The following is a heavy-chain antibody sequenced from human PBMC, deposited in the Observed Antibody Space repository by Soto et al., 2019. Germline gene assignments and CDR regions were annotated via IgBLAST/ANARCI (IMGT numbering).Heavy chain of an antibody. J-gene: IGHJ4*02. D-gene: IGHD3-22*01. V-gene: IGHV3-7*03. CDR2: IKKDESEI. Sequence: PGGSLRLSCAASGFIFSDSSMTWFRRAPGKGLEWVATIKKDESEIYYVDSVKGRFTISRDNAKNSLDLQMTSLRVEDAAVYYCGRGRDPDGSVYRPVEYWGQGTLVTVSS. CDR3: GRGRDPDGSVYRPVEY. CDR1: GFIFSDSS.